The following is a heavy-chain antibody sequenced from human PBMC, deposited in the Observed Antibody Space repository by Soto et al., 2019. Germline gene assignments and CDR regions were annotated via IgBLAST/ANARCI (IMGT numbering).Heavy chain of an antibody. J-gene: IGHJ4*02. CDR3: ARSHYAVQYYFDY. CDR1: GGSISSYY. V-gene: IGHV4-59*08. CDR2: IYYSGST. D-gene: IGHD1-1*01. Sequence: KPSETLSLTCTVSGGSISSYYWSWIRQPPGKGLELIGYIYYSGSTNYNPSLKSRVTISVDTSKNQFSLKLSSVTAADTAVYYCARSHYAVQYYFDYWGQGTLVTVSS.